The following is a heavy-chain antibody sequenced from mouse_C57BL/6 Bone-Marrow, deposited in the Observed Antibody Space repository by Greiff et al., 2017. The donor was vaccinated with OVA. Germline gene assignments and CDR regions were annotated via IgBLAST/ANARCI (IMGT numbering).Heavy chain of an antibody. CDR2: ISSGGSYT. CDR1: GFTFSSYG. D-gene: IGHD6-5*01. J-gene: IGHJ2*01. Sequence: EVQVVESGGDLVKPGGSLKLSCAASGFTFSSYGMSWVRQTPDKRLEWVATISSGGSYTYYPDSVKGRFTISRDNAKNTLYRQMSSLKSEDTAMYYCARRLSSYFDYWGQGTTLTVSS. V-gene: IGHV5-6*01. CDR3: ARRLSSYFDY.